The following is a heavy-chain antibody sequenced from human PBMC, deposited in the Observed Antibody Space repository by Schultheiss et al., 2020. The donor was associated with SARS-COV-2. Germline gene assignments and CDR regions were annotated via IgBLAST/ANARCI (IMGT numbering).Heavy chain of an antibody. D-gene: IGHD4-11*01. V-gene: IGHV3-30*14. CDR2: ISYDGSNK. CDR3: ASGYSNLYYYYGMDV. J-gene: IGHJ6*02. CDR1: GFTFSSYA. Sequence: GGSLRLSCAASGFTFSSYAMHWVRQAPGKGLEWVAVISYDGSNKYYADSVKGRFTISRDNSKNTLYLQMNSLRAEDTAVYYCASGYSNLYYYYGMDVWGQGTTVTVSS.